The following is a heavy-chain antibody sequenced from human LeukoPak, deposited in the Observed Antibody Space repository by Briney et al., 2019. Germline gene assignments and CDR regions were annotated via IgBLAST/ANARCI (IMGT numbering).Heavy chain of an antibody. CDR2: ISGSGGST. Sequence: GGSLRLSCAASGFTFSSYAMSWVRQAPGKGLEWVSPISGSGGSTYYADSVKGRFTISRDNSKNTLYLQMNSLRAEDTAVYYCAKDPRYSSSSLLDYWGQGTLVTVSS. D-gene: IGHD6-6*01. J-gene: IGHJ4*02. V-gene: IGHV3-23*01. CDR1: GFTFSSYA. CDR3: AKDPRYSSSSLLDY.